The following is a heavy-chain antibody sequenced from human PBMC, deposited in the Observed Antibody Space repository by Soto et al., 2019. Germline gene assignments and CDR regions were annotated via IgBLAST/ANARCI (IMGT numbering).Heavy chain of an antibody. CDR2: IYYSGST. V-gene: IGHV4-39*01. J-gene: IGHJ2*01. Sequence: QLQLQESGPGLVKPSETLSLTCTVSGGSISSSSYYWGWIRQPPGKGLEGIGSIYYSGSTYYNPSLKSRVPISIDTSTNQFSLKLSSVTAADTAVYYCAAAEFSGTHGVWYFDLWGRGTLVTVSS. CDR3: AAAEFSGTHGVWYFDL. CDR1: GGSISSSSYY. D-gene: IGHD3-10*01.